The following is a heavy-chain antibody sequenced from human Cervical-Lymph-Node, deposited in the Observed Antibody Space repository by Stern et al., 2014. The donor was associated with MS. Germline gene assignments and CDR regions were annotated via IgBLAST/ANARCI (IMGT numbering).Heavy chain of an antibody. Sequence: QVQLQESGPGLVKPSQTLSLTCTVSGGSISSGGYYWSWLRQHPGKGLEWIGYIYYSGSTYYNPSLKSRVTISVDTSKNQFSLKLSSVTAADTAVYYCARWGLEATNFDYWGQGTLVTVSS. CDR1: GGSISSGGYY. V-gene: IGHV4-31*03. J-gene: IGHJ4*02. D-gene: IGHD5-12*01. CDR3: ARWGLEATNFDY. CDR2: IYYSGST.